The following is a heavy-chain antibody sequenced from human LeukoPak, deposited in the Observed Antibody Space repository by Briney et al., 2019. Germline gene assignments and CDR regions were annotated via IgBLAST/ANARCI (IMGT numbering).Heavy chain of an antibody. CDR1: GYSFTAYY. CDR3: ARADRDFDYGSGSYFNYYMDV. CDR2: INPSGGST. J-gene: IGHJ6*03. V-gene: IGHV1-46*01. D-gene: IGHD3-10*01. Sequence: GASVKVSCKASGYSFTAYYMHWVRQAPGQGLEWMGMINPSGGSTTYAQKFQGRVTMTRDTSISTAYMELSRLRSDDTAVYYCARADRDFDYGSGSYFNYYMDVWGKGTTVTVSS.